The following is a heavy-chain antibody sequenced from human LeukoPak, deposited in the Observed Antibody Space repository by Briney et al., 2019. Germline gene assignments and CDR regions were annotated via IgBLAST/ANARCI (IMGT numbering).Heavy chain of an antibody. CDR3: ARGHSGSYQRTDAFDI. CDR1: GFTFSSYW. D-gene: IGHD1-26*01. J-gene: IGHJ3*02. CDR2: LNNDGSST. Sequence: GGSLRLSCAASGFTFSSYWMHWVRQAPGKGLVWVSRLNNDGSSTNYADSVKGRFTISRDNAKNTLYLQMNSLRAEDTAVYYCARGHSGSYQRTDAFDIWGQGTMVTVSS. V-gene: IGHV3-74*01.